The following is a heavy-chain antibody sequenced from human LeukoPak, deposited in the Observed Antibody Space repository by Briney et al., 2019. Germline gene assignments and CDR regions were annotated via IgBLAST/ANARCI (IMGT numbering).Heavy chain of an antibody. CDR1: GFTFSSYA. D-gene: IGHD4-23*01. J-gene: IGHJ4*02. Sequence: PGGSLRLPCAASGFTFSSYAMSWVRQAPGKGLEWVSAISGSGGSTYYADSVKGRFTISRDNSKNTLYLQMNSLRAEDTAVYYCANRGQRPPTVVDFDYWGQGTLVTVSS. CDR2: ISGSGGST. CDR3: ANRGQRPPTVVDFDY. V-gene: IGHV3-23*01.